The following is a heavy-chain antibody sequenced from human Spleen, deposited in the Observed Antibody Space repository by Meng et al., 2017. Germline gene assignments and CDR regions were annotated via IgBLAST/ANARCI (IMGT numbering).Heavy chain of an antibody. CDR2: IFHGGST. Sequence: VQLPDSAPGLVKPSGTIPITCPVCGPSISSNNWWSWVRQPPGKGLEWIGEIFHGGSTNYNPSLKSRVTISVDKSKNQFSLKLTSVTAADTAVYYCAKTMLRGVVYFQHWGQGTLVTVSS. CDR1: GPSISSNNW. CDR3: AKTMLRGVVYFQH. V-gene: IGHV4-4*02. D-gene: IGHD3-10*01. J-gene: IGHJ1*01.